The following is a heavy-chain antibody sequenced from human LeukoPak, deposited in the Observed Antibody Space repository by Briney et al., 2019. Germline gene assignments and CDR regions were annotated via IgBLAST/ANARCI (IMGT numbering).Heavy chain of an antibody. V-gene: IGHV3-23*01. CDR3: AHGTMYQLDY. J-gene: IGHJ4*02. CDR2: ILGLGGASRT. CDR1: GFSFGTDG. D-gene: IGHD2-2*01. Sequence: GGSLRLSCSASGFSFGTDGMSWVRQAPGKGLEWVSGILGLGGASRTYYADSVKGRFTISRDNSKNTLYLQMNSLRAEDTAVYYCAHGTMYQLDYWGQGTLVTVSS.